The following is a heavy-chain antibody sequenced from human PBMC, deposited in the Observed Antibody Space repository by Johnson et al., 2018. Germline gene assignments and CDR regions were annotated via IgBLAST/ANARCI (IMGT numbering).Heavy chain of an antibody. V-gene: IGHV4-34*01. CDR1: GGSFSGYY. CDR3: ARGFPQDPPGYSSSWYIYYYYYGMDV. J-gene: IGHJ6*02. Sequence: QVQLQQWGAGLLKPSETLSLTCAVYGGSFSGYYWSWIRQPPGKGLEWIGEINHSGSTNYTPSLKSRVTISVDTSKNQFSLKLSSVTAADTAVYYCARGFPQDPPGYSSSWYIYYYYYGMDVWGQGTTVTVSS. CDR2: INHSGST. D-gene: IGHD6-13*01.